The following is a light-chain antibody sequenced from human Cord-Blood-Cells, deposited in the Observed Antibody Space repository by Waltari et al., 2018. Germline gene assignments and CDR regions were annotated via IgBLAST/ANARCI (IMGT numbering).Light chain of an antibody. J-gene: IGLJ3*02. CDR2: EVS. Sequence: QSALTQPPSASGSPGQSVTISCTGTSSDVGGYNYVSWYQQHPGKAPKLMIYEVSKRPSGVPARFSGSKSSNTASLTVSGLQAEDEADYYCSSYAGSNNFVFGGGTKLTVL. CDR1: SSDVGGYNY. CDR3: SSYAGSNNFV. V-gene: IGLV2-8*01.